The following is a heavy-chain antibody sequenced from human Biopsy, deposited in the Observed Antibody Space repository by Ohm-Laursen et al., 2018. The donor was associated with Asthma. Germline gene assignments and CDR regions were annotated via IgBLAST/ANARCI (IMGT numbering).Heavy chain of an antibody. V-gene: IGHV4-39*02. J-gene: IGHJ2*01. CDR1: GDAMSTSGSY. Sequence: PGTLSLTCIVSGDAMSTSGSYWGWIRQSPGKGLEWIGSIYYSGRTYYSPSLESRVTTSADTSKNHFSLKVTSVTAADTAVYYCARAVSSSSYWYFDLWGRGDLVTVSS. CDR2: IYYSGRT. D-gene: IGHD6-6*01. CDR3: ARAVSSSSYWYFDL.